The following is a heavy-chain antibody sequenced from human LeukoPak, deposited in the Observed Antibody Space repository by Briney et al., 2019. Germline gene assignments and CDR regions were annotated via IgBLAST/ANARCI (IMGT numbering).Heavy chain of an antibody. CDR2: ISSSGSTT. Sequence: PGGSLRLSCAASGFTFSDYYMSWIRQAPGKGLEWVSYISSSGSTTYYADSVKGRFTISRDNAKNSLYLQMNSLRAEDTAVYYCARAGGEVTPFPYMDVWGKGTTVTVSS. CDR3: ARAGGEVTPFPYMDV. CDR1: GFTFSDYY. V-gene: IGHV3-11*01. D-gene: IGHD4-23*01. J-gene: IGHJ6*03.